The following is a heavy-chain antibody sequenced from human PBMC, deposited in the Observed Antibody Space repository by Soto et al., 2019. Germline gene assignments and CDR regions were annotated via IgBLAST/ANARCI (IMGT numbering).Heavy chain of an antibody. D-gene: IGHD3-3*02. V-gene: IGHV4-39*01. Sequence: SETLSLTCTVSGSSINSSGYYWCWIRQPPGKGLEWIGSMFYGVSTYYNPSLKSRVTVSVDTSKNQFSLNLRSVTAADTAVYYCARLPSRHLVDYWGQGTLVTVSS. CDR2: MFYGVST. CDR3: ARLPSRHLVDY. J-gene: IGHJ4*02. CDR1: GSSINSSGYY.